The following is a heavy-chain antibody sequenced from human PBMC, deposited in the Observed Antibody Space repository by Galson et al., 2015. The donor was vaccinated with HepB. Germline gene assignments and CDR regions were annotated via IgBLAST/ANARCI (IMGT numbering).Heavy chain of an antibody. Sequence: SLRLSCAASGFTFSSSGMHWVRQAPGKGLEWVAFIRNGGSNKDYADSVKGRFTISRDNSKNTVYLQMNSLRVEDTAVYYCAKEYYGMDVWGQGTTVTVSS. CDR2: IRNGGSNK. CDR1: GFTFSSSG. CDR3: AKEYYGMDV. J-gene: IGHJ6*02. V-gene: IGHV3-30*02.